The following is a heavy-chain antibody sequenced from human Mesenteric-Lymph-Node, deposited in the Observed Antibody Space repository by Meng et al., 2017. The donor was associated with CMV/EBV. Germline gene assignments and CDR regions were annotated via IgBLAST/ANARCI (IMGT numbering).Heavy chain of an antibody. J-gene: IGHJ2*01. CDR1: GFTFSSDA. CDR3: ARRMGNWYFDL. CDR2: ISGSTGST. Sequence: GGSLRLSCTASGFTFSSDAMSWVRQAPGKGLEWVASISGSTGSTHYADSVKGRFTIARDNSKNTLYLQMTSLRAEDTAVYYCARRMGNWYFDLWGRGTLVTVSS. V-gene: IGHV3-23*01. D-gene: IGHD3-16*01.